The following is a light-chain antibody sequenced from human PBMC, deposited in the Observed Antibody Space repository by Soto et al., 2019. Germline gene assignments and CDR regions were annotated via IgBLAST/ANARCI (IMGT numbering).Light chain of an antibody. V-gene: IGLV2-14*01. J-gene: IGLJ2*01. CDR2: EVN. CDR3: GTWDSSLNAVL. Sequence: QSALTQPASVSGSPGQSITISCTGTSSDIASYKFVSWFQHHPGKAPKLLIYEVNNRPSGISNRFSGSKSGNTASLTISGLQTGDEADYYCGTWDSSLNAVLFGGGTQLTVL. CDR1: SSDIASYKF.